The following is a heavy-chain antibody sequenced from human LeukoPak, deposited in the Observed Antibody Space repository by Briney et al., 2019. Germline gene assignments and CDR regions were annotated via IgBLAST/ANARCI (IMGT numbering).Heavy chain of an antibody. CDR3: VPTHGGPYFDY. CDR2: IIPIFGTA. CDR1: GGAFSSYA. Sequence: SVKVSCKASGGAFSSYAISWVRQAPGQGLEWMGRIIPIFGTANYAQKFQGRVTITTDESTSTAYMELSSLRSEDTAVYYCVPTHGGPYFDYWGQGTLVTVSS. J-gene: IGHJ4*02. V-gene: IGHV1-69*05. D-gene: IGHD3-16*01.